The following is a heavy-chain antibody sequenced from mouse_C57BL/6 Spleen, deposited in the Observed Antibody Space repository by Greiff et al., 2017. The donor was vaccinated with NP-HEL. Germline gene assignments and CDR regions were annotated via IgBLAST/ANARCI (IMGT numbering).Heavy chain of an antibody. CDR2: ISDGGSYT. CDR1: GFTFSSYA. CDR3: ARDAYYGSREYAMDY. J-gene: IGHJ4*01. Sequence: EVQLVESGGGLVKPGGSLKLSCAASGFTFSSYAMSWVRQTPEKRLEWVATISDGGSYTYYPDNVKGRFTISRDNAKNNLYLQMRHLKSEDTAMYYCARDAYYGSREYAMDYWGQGTSVTVSS. D-gene: IGHD2-10*01. V-gene: IGHV5-4*01.